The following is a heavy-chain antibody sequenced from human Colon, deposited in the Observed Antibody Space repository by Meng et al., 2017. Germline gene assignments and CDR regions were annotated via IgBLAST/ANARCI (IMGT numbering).Heavy chain of an antibody. V-gene: IGHV4-4*02. CDR3: ARHISILGQRGFDY. CDR1: VGSISSNW. J-gene: IGHJ4*02. CDR2: FFHTGRT. D-gene: IGHD3/OR15-3a*01. Sequence: RLQAPGPRLGHASATRSPTAAVAVGSISSNWWSGVRQPPGKGLEWIGEFFHTGRTNYDPSLKSRVTISVDKSNNQFSLKLTSVTAADTAVYYCARHISILGQRGFDYWGQGTLVTVSS.